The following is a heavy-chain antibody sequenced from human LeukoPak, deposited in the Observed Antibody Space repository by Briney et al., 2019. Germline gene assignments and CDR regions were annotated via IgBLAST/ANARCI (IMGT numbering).Heavy chain of an antibody. J-gene: IGHJ4*02. CDR2: IRFDGSNK. V-gene: IGHV3-30*02. CDR1: GFTVSSYG. D-gene: IGHD6-19*01. CDR3: ASPVAGT. Sequence: GSLRLSCAASGFTVSSYGMHWVRQAPGKGLEWVAFIRFDGSNKYYADSVKGRFTISRDNSKNTLYLQMNSLRTEDTAVYYCASPVAGTGGQGTLVTVSS.